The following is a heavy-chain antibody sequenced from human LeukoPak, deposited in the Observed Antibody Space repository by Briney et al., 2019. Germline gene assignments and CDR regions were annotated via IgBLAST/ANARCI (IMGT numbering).Heavy chain of an antibody. CDR3: ARDQRGRGYNFDY. CDR1: GFTFSTYT. J-gene: IGHJ4*02. CDR2: ISSSSNYI. D-gene: IGHD5-24*01. Sequence: GGPLRLSCAASGFTFSTYTMNWVRQAPGKGLEWVSSISSSSNYIYYADSVKGRFTISRDNAKNSLYLQMNSLRAEDTAVYYCARDQRGRGYNFDYWGQGSLVTVSS. V-gene: IGHV3-21*01.